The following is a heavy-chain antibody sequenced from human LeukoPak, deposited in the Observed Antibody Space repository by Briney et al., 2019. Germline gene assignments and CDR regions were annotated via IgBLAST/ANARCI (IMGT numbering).Heavy chain of an antibody. J-gene: IGHJ5*02. CDR2: IYYSGST. V-gene: IGHV4-59*08. CDR3: ARLHYYDSSGYTGGHWFDP. CDR1: GGSINSYY. D-gene: IGHD3-22*01. Sequence: PSETLSLTCTVSGGSINSYYWSWIRQPPGKGLEWIGYIYYSGSTNYNPSLKSRVTISVDTSKNQFSLRLSSVTAADTAVYYCARLHYYDSSGYTGGHWFDPWGQGTLVTVSS.